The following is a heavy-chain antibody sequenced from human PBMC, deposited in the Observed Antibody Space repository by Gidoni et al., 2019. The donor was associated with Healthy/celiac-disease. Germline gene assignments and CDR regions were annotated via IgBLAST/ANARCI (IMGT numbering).Heavy chain of an antibody. V-gene: IGHV1-69*01. CDR1: GATFSSYA. Sequence: QVQLVQSGAEVKKPGSSVKVSCKASGATFSSYAISWVRQAPGQGLEWMGGIIPILGTANYAQKFQGRVTITADESTSTAYMELSSLRSEDTAVYYCARAPVAGRGLGYYYYYMDVWGKGTTVTVSS. D-gene: IGHD6-19*01. CDR2: IIPILGTA. CDR3: ARAPVAGRGLGYYYYYMDV. J-gene: IGHJ6*03.